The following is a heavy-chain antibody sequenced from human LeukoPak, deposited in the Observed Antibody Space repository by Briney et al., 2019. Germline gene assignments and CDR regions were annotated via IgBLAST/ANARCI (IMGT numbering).Heavy chain of an antibody. D-gene: IGHD2-2*01. CDR2: ISGSGGST. CDR1: GFTFSSYA. V-gene: IGHV3-23*01. J-gene: IGHJ4*02. CDR3: AKDQPSYCSSTSCYHPNPLDY. Sequence: GGSLRLSCAASGFTFSSYAMSWVRQAPGKGLEWVSAISGSGGSTYYADSVKGRFTISRDNSKNTLYLQMNSLRAEDTAVYYCAKDQPSYCSSTSCYHPNPLDYWGQGTLVTVSS.